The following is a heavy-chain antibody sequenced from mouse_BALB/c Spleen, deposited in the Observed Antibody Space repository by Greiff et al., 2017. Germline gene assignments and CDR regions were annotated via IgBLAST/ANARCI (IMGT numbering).Heavy chain of an antibody. CDR1: GYAFSSYW. J-gene: IGHJ2*01. V-gene: IGHV1-80*01. D-gene: IGHD4-1*01. CDR3: AGWDVVYFDY. CDR2: IYPGDGDT. Sequence: QVQLQQSGAELVRPGSSVKISCKASGYAFSSYWMNWVKQRPGQGLEWIGQIYPGDGDTNYNGKFKGKATLTADKSSSTAYMQLSSLTSEDSAVYFCAGWDVVYFDYWGQGTTLTVSS.